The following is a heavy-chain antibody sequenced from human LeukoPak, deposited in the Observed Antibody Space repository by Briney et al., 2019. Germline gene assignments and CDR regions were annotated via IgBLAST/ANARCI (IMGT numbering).Heavy chain of an antibody. V-gene: IGHV1-69*16. CDR1: GGTFSSYT. J-gene: IGHJ4*02. Sequence: SVKVSCKASGGTFSSYTISWVRQAPGQGLEWMGRIIPILGIANYAQKFQGRVTITTDESTSTAYMELSSLRSEDTAVYYCARDLSGYDFWSGYYVYWGQGTLVTVSS. CDR3: ARDLSGYDFWSGYYVY. CDR2: IIPILGIA. D-gene: IGHD3-3*01.